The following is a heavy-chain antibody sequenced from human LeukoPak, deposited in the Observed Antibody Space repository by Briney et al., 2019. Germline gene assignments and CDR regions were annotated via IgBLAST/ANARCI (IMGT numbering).Heavy chain of an antibody. V-gene: IGHV1-2*06. D-gene: IGHD2-15*01. CDR2: INPNSGGT. Sequence: ASVKVSCKASGYTFTNYGISWVRQAPGQGLEWMGRINPNSGGTNYAQKFQGRVTMTRDTSISTAYMELSRLRSDDTAVYYCARGPAATIDYWGQGTLVTVSS. J-gene: IGHJ4*02. CDR1: GYTFTNYG. CDR3: ARGPAATIDY.